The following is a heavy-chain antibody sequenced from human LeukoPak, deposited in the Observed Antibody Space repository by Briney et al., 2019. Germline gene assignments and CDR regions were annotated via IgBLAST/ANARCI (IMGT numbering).Heavy chain of an antibody. V-gene: IGHV1-2*02. D-gene: IGHD5-12*01. CDR2: INPNSGGT. CDR3: AREDSGTWRYNWFDP. Sequence: ASVKVSCKASGYTFTGYYMHWVRQAPGQGLEWMGWINPNSGGTNYAQKFQGRVTMTRDTSFSTAYMELSSLRSDDTAIYYCAREDSGTWRYNWFDPWGQGTLVTVSS. J-gene: IGHJ5*02. CDR1: GYTFTGYY.